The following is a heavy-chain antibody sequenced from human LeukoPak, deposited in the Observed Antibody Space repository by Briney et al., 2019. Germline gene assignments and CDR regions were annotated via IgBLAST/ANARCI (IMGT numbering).Heavy chain of an antibody. CDR1: GGFISNYY. CDR3: ARVDQLLYHGMDV. CDR2: INYSGSA. D-gene: IGHD2-2*01. J-gene: IGHJ6*02. V-gene: IGHV4-59*01. Sequence: SETLSLTCTVSGGFISNYYWTWVRQPPATGLEWIGYINYSGSAHYNPSLKSRVTISLDTSQSQFSLNLTSVTVADTAVYFCARVDQLLYHGMDVWGQGTTVTISS.